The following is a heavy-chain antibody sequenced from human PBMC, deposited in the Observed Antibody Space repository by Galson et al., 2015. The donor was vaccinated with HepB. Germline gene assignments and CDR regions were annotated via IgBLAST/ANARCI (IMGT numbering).Heavy chain of an antibody. CDR1: GFTVSSNY. Sequence: SLRLSCAASGFTVSSNYMSWVRQAPGKGLEWVSVIYSGGSTYYADSVKGRFTISRDNSKNTLYLQMNSLRAEDTAVYYCARDGAHTVTTYYYYYYMDVWGKGTTVTVSS. CDR3: ARDGAHTVTTYYYYYYMDV. D-gene: IGHD4-11*01. V-gene: IGHV3-66*01. CDR2: IYSGGST. J-gene: IGHJ6*03.